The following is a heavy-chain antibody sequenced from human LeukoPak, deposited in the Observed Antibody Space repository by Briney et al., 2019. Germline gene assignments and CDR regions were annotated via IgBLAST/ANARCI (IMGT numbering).Heavy chain of an antibody. CDR3: ARVNNLEWELRRGDAFDI. CDR1: GGSISSSSYY. CDR2: IYYSGST. V-gene: IGHV4-39*07. J-gene: IGHJ3*02. D-gene: IGHD1-26*01. Sequence: SETLSLTCTVSGGSISSSSYYWGWIRQPPGKGLEWIGSIYYSGSTYYNPSLKSRVTISVDTSKNQFSLKLSSVTAADTAVYYCARVNNLEWELRRGDAFDIWGQGTMVTVSS.